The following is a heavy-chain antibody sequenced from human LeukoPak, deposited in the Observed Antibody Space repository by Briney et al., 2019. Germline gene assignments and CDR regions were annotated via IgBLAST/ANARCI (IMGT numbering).Heavy chain of an antibody. CDR2: ISGSGGST. V-gene: IGHV3-23*01. J-gene: IGHJ4*02. CDR1: GFTFSSYA. D-gene: IGHD4-17*01. CDR3: AKAWRYGDYGPFDY. Sequence: GGSPRLSCAASGFTFSSYAMSWVRQAPGKGLEWVSAISGSGGSTYYADSVKGRFTISRDNSKNTLYLQMNSLRAEDTAVYYCAKAWRYGDYGPFDYWGQGTLVTVSS.